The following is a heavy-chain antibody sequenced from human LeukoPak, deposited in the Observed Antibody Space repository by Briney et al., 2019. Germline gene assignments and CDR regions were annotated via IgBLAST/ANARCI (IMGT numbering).Heavy chain of an antibody. CDR1: GGSISSGGYY. D-gene: IGHD2-2*01. CDR2: IYYSGST. CDR3: ARAYANCSSSTSCYAESYYYYGMDV. Sequence: SQTLSLTCTVSGGSISSGGYYWSWIRQHPGKGLEWIGYIYYSGSTYYNPSLKSRVTISVDTSKNQFSLKLSSVTAADTAVYYCARAYANCSSSTSCYAESYYYYGMDVWGQGTTVTVSS. V-gene: IGHV4-31*03. J-gene: IGHJ6*02.